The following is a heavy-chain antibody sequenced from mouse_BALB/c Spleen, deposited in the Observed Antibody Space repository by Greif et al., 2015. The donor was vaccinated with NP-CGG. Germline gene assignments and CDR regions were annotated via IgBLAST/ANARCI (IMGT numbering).Heavy chain of an antibody. V-gene: IGHV1-54*01. CDR1: GYAFTNYL. D-gene: IGHD4-1*01. CDR3: ARETGTGFAY. Sequence: LVESGAELVRPGTSVKVSCKASGYAFTNYLIEWVKQRPGQGLEWIGVINPGSGGTNYNEKFKGKATLTADKSSSTAYMQLSSLTSDDSAVYFCARETGTGFAYWGQGTLVTVSA. CDR2: INPGSGGT. J-gene: IGHJ3*01.